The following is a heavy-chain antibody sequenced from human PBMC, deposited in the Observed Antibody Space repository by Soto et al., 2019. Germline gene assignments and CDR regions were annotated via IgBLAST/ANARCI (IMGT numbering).Heavy chain of an antibody. D-gene: IGHD1-1*01. CDR1: GYSLTTHW. CDR3: ASRKRTTDAFDI. V-gene: IGHV5-10-1*01. Sequence: GESLKISCEGSGYSLTTHWINWVRQMPGKGLEWMGRIDPSQSYFNYNPSFQGHVTISADKSTSKAYLQWSSLRASDTAMYYCASRKRTTDAFDIWGQGTLVTVSS. CDR2: IDPSQSYF. J-gene: IGHJ3*02.